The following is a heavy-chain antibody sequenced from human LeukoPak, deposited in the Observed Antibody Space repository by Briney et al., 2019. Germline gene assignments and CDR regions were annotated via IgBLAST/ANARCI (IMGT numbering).Heavy chain of an antibody. V-gene: IGHV1-69*13. D-gene: IGHD7-27*01. CDR1: GGTFSSYA. CDR2: IIPIFGTA. Sequence: SVKVSCKASGGTFSSYAISWVRQAPGQGLEWMGGIIPIFGTANYAQKFQGRVTITADESTSTAYMELSSLRSEDTAAYYCARPPGENFIDAFDIWGQGTMVTVSS. CDR3: ARPPGENFIDAFDI. J-gene: IGHJ3*02.